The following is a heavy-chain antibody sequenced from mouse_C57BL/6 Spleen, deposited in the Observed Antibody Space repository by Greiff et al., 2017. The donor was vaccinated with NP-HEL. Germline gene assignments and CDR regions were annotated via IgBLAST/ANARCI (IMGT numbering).Heavy chain of an antibody. Sequence: QVQLQQSGAELARPGASVKLSCKASGYTFTSYGISWVKQRTGQGLEWIGEIYPRSGNTYYNEKFKGKATLTADKSSSTAYMELRSLTSEDSAVYVCARRREFITTVVASDYWGQGTTLTVSS. CDR1: GYTFTSYG. CDR3: ARRREFITTVVASDY. V-gene: IGHV1-81*01. CDR2: IYPRSGNT. D-gene: IGHD1-1*01. J-gene: IGHJ2*01.